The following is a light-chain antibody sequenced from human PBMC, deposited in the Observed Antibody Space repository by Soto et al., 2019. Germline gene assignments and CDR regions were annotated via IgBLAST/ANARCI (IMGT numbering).Light chain of an antibody. Sequence: DIVMTQSPDSLAVSLGERVTINCKSSQSIFYSSNNKNYLAWFQQKPGQPPQLLIYWASTRESGVPDRFSGSGSETDFTLTISSLQAEDVATYYCQQYYSSPTWTFGQGTKVEIK. J-gene: IGKJ1*01. CDR2: WAS. V-gene: IGKV4-1*01. CDR1: QSIFYSSNNKNY. CDR3: QQYYSSPTWT.